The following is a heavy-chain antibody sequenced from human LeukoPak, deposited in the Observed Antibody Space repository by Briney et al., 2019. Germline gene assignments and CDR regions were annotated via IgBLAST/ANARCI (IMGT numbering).Heavy chain of an antibody. V-gene: IGHV4-34*01. Sequence: SETLSLTCAVYDGSFSGSYCTWIRQPPGKGLEWIGEINHSGSTNYNPSLKSRVTISVDTSKNQFSLKLSSVTAADTAVYYCARGGYSYGYDYWGQGTLVTVSS. CDR3: ARGGYSYGYDY. CDR1: DGSFSGSY. J-gene: IGHJ4*02. D-gene: IGHD5-18*01. CDR2: INHSGST.